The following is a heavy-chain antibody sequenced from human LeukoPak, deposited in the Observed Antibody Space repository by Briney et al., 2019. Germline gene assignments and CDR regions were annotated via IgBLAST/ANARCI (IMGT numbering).Heavy chain of an antibody. D-gene: IGHD3-10*01. Sequence: PSETLSLTCTVSGGSIISNTFYWGWVRQPPGKRLEWIGTIYHTGSTYYTPSLGSRVTISVDTSKNEFSLNLNSVTAADTAVYYCARAGWIITSGIDYWGQGALVTVSS. V-gene: IGHV4-39*07. CDR2: IYHTGST. CDR3: ARAGWIITSGIDY. CDR1: GGSIISNTFY. J-gene: IGHJ4*02.